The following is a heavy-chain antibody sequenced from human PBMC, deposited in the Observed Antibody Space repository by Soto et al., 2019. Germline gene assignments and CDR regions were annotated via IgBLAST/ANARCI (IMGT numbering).Heavy chain of an antibody. CDR3: ARAGSRQGYCSSTSCLSDAFDI. Sequence: EVQLVESGGGLVQPGGSPRLPCAASGFTFSSYWMSWVRQAPGKGLEWVANIKQDGSEKYYVDSVKGRFTISRDNAKNSLYLQMNSLRAEDTAVYYCARAGSRQGYCSSTSCLSDAFDIWGQGTMVTVSS. CDR1: GFTFSSYW. V-gene: IGHV3-7*01. J-gene: IGHJ3*02. CDR2: IKQDGSEK. D-gene: IGHD2-2*01.